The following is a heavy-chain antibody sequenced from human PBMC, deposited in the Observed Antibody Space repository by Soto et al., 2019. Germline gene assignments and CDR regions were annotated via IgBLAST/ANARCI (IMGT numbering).Heavy chain of an antibody. Sequence: QVQLVESGGGVVQPGRSLRLSCAASGFTFSNYGMHWVRQAPGKGLEWVAVIWYDGDEKYYVDSVKGRFTISKDNSKNTLYPEMSSLRTEDTAVYYCARVHSSSWTYYWYFDLWGRGTLVTVSS. J-gene: IGHJ2*01. CDR3: ARVHSSSWTYYWYFDL. V-gene: IGHV3-33*01. CDR1: GFTFSNYG. D-gene: IGHD6-13*01. CDR2: IWYDGDEK.